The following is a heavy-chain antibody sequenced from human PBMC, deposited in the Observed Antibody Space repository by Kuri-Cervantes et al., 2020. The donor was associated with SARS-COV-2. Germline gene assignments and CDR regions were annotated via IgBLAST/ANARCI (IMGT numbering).Heavy chain of an antibody. D-gene: IGHD2-2*02. V-gene: IGHV3-33*06. Sequence: GGSLRLSCAASGFTFSSYGMHWVRQAPGKGLEWVAVIWYDGSNKYYADSVKGRFTISRDSSKNTLYLQMNCLRAEDTAVYYCAKDGCSSTSCYMGYYFDYWGQGTLVTVSS. CDR2: IWYDGSNK. CDR1: GFTFSSYG. J-gene: IGHJ4*02. CDR3: AKDGCSSTSCYMGYYFDY.